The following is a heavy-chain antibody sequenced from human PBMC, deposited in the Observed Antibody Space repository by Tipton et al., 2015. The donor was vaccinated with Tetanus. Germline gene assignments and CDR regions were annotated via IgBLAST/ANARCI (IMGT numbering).Heavy chain of an antibody. D-gene: IGHD2-8*01. CDR3: ARAHCTDGVCNFDF. V-gene: IGHV5-51*01. J-gene: IGHJ4*02. Sequence: VQLVQSGGEVKKPGESLKISCKGSGYIFNNYWIGWVRQKPGKGLEWMGIIYPGDSDTRYSPSFQGQVTISVYKSINTAFLQWSSLKASDTSMFYCARAHCTDGVCNFDFWGQGALVPVAS. CDR2: IYPGDSDT. CDR1: GYIFNNYW.